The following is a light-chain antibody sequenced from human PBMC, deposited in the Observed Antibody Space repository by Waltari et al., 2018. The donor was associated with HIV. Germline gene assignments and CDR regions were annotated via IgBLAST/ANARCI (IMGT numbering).Light chain of an antibody. J-gene: IGKJ1*01. Sequence: DTQMTQSPSTLSAAVGDTLTITCRASQNIKQWLAWYRQKVGQAPKLLVYQASILQTGVPSRIRGTGSGTEFSLTITSLQPDDVATYYCQQYNSYPWTFGQGTKVDIK. CDR3: QQYNSYPWT. CDR2: QAS. CDR1: QNIKQW. V-gene: IGKV1-5*03.